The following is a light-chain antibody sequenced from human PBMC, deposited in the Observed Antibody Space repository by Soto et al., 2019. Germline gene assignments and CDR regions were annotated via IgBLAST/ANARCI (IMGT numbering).Light chain of an antibody. V-gene: IGKV3-20*01. Sequence: RASQSVSSSVAWYQHKPGQSPRLVVYSGYKRSPGIPDRFSGSGSGTDFTLTISRLEPEDFAVYYCQQYGSSGTFGQGTKVDIK. CDR1: QSVSSS. J-gene: IGKJ1*01. CDR2: SGY. CDR3: QQYGSSGT.